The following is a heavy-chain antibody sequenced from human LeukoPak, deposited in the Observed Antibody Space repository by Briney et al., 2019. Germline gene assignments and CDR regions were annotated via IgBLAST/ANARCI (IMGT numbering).Heavy chain of an antibody. V-gene: IGHV4-4*07. J-gene: IGHJ4*02. CDR2: IYTSENT. CDR3: ARQSVQMATIFDF. Sequence: SETLSLTCTVSGGSISSYYWSWIRQPAGKGLEWIGRIYTSENTNYNPSLKSRVTMSIDASKNQFSLKLTSVTAADTAVYYCARQSVQMATIFDFWGQGTLVTVSS. CDR1: GGSISSYY. D-gene: IGHD5-24*01.